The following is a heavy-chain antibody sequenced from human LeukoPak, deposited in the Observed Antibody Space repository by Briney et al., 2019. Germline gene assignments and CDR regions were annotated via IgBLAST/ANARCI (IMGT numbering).Heavy chain of an antibody. V-gene: IGHV4-59*01. J-gene: IGHJ5*02. CDR1: GGSISSYY. Sequence: SETLSLTYTVSGGSISSYYWSWIRQPPGKGLEWIGYIYYSGSTNYNPSLKSRVTISVDTSKNQFSLKLSSVTAADTAVYYCARDRASYSGSYPRFDPWGQGTLVTVSS. CDR2: IYYSGST. CDR3: ARDRASYSGSYPRFDP. D-gene: IGHD1-26*01.